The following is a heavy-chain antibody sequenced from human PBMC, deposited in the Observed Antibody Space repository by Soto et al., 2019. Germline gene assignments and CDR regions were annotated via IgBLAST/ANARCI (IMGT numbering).Heavy chain of an antibody. J-gene: IGHJ6*02. CDR2: INPNSGGT. Sequence: QLVQSGTEVKKPGASVKVSCKASGYSFTGYYIHWVRQAPRQGLEWLGWINPNSGGTKYAQKFQGWVTMTRDTSISTAYRELSRLRSDDTAVYYCARSAACPGYGMDVWGQGTTVTVSS. D-gene: IGHD6-6*01. CDR3: ARSAACPGYGMDV. V-gene: IGHV1-2*04. CDR1: GYSFTGYY.